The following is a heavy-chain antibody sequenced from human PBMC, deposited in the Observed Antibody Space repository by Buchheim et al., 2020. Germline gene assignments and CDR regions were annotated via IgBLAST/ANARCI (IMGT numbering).Heavy chain of an antibody. J-gene: IGHJ6*02. CDR3: ARHRWDCSSTSCSHSGGMDV. Sequence: QVQLQESGPGLVKPSQTLSLTCTVSGGSISSGSYYWSWIRQPAGKGLEWIGRIYTSGSTNYNPSLKSRVTISVDTSKNQFSLKLSSVTAADTAVYYCARHRWDCSSTSCSHSGGMDVWGQGTT. V-gene: IGHV4-61*02. D-gene: IGHD2-2*01. CDR2: IYTSGST. CDR1: GGSISSGSYY.